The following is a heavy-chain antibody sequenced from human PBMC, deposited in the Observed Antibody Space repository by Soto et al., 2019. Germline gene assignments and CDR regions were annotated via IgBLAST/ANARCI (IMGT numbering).Heavy chain of an antibody. Sequence: ASVKVSCKVSGGTFSSHAISCVRQAPGQVLEWMGGIIPFFKATSFAQKFQGRVTITADDSTSTAYMDLYSLGSEDTAVYYCARDVPLNYYDGTFSYYAMDVWGQGTTVTVSS. V-gene: IGHV1-69*13. D-gene: IGHD3-16*01. CDR1: GGTFSSHA. CDR2: IIPFFKAT. CDR3: ARDVPLNYYDGTFSYYAMDV. J-gene: IGHJ6*02.